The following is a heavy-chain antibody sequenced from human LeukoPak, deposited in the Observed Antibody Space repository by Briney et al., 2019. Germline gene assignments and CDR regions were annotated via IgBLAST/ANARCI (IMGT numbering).Heavy chain of an antibody. CDR3: AVAIAAVNAFDI. D-gene: IGHD6-13*01. Sequence: PAASVKVSCKASGDTFTSHDIYWVRQAPGQGLEWMGWINPNSGGTNYAQKFQGRVTMTRDTSISTAYMELSRLRSDDTAVYYCAVAIAAVNAFDIWGQGTMVTVSS. CDR2: INPNSGGT. V-gene: IGHV1-2*02. J-gene: IGHJ3*02. CDR1: GDTFTSHD.